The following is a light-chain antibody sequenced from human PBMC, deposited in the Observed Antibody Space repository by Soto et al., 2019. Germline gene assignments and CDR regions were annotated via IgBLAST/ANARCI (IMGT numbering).Light chain of an antibody. CDR2: DAS. J-gene: IGKJ4*02. V-gene: IGKV1-5*01. CDR1: QSISGT. CDR3: QQYDSYPRT. Sequence: RFPAGLPVIVRISITNTCLASQSISGTFAWYQQKPGKAPKLLMYDASSLERGVPSRFSGSGSGTDFTLTISDLQPDDFATYYCQQYDSYPRTFGEGTKV.